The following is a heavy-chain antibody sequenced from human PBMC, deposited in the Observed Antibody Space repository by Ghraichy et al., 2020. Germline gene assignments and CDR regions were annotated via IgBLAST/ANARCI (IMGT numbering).Heavy chain of an antibody. CDR1: GFTFSDAW. Sequence: GGSLRLSCTGSGFTFSDAWMSWVRQAPGKGLEWVGRIKSKTDGETTDYAAPVKGRFTISRDDSKSTLYLQINSPRTEDTGVYYCTTAPGNYYARFDYWGQGTLVTVSA. CDR3: TTAPGNYYARFDY. V-gene: IGHV3-15*01. D-gene: IGHD3-22*01. J-gene: IGHJ4*02. CDR2: IKSKTDGETT.